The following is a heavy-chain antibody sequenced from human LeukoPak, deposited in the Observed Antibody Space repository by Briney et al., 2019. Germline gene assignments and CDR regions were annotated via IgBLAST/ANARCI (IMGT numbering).Heavy chain of an antibody. D-gene: IGHD3-22*01. CDR3: ARVEYYDSSGSPFDY. CDR2: IKQDGSEK. V-gene: IGHV3-7*01. CDR1: GFTFSSYW. J-gene: IGHJ4*02. Sequence: PGGSLRLSCAASGFTFSSYWMSWVRQAPGKGLEWVANIKQDGSEKYYVDSVKGRFTISRDNAKNSLYLRMNSLRAEDTAVYYCARVEYYDSSGSPFDYWGQGTLVTVSS.